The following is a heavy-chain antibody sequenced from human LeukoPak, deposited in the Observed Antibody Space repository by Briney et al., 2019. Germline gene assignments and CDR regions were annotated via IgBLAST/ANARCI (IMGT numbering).Heavy chain of an antibody. V-gene: IGHV4-39*01. CDR3: ARHALVTAVSTYNWIGP. Sequence: SETLSLTCTVSGGSVSSGSYYWGWIRQPPGKGLEWIGSVFYSGRSYYNSSLQRRVTISFDTSKNHFSLKLNSVTAADTALYYCARHALVTAVSTYNWIGPWGQGILVTVSS. CDR1: GGSVSSGSYY. CDR2: VFYSGRS. J-gene: IGHJ5*02. D-gene: IGHD2-21*02.